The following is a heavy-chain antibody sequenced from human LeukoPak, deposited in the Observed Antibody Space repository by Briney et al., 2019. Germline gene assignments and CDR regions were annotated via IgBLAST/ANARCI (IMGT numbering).Heavy chain of an antibody. V-gene: IGHV4-4*07. CDR3: ARDLFVASSLFFDY. D-gene: IGHD6-13*01. CDR2: IYTSGST. CDR1: GGSISSYY. Sequence: SETLSLTCTVSGGSISSYYWGWIRQPAGKGLEWIGHIYTSGSTNYNPSLKSRVTMSVDTSKNQFSLKLSSVTAADTAVYYCARDLFVASSLFFDYWGQGTLVTVSS. J-gene: IGHJ4*02.